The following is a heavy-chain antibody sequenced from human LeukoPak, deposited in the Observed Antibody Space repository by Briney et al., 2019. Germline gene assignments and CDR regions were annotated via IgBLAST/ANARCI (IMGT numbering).Heavy chain of an antibody. CDR2: IYHSGST. D-gene: IGHD3-22*01. CDR3: ARAATQVVIYAFDI. J-gene: IGHJ3*02. Sequence: PSETLSLTCTVSGGSISSSSYYWGWIRQPPGKGLEWIGSIYHSGSTYYNPSLKSRVTISVDTSKNQFSLKLSSVTAADTAVYYCARAATQVVIYAFDIWGQGTMVTVSS. V-gene: IGHV4-39*07. CDR1: GGSISSSSYY.